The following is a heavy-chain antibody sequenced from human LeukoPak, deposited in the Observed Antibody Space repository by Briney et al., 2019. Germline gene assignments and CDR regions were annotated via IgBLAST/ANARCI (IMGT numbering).Heavy chain of an antibody. J-gene: IGHJ4*02. CDR2: IYYSGST. V-gene: IGHV4-59*08. CDR1: GGSISSYY. Sequence: SETLSLTCPVSGGSISSYYRSWIRQPPGKGLEWIGYIYYSGSTNYNPSLKSRVTISVDASKNQFSLKLSSVTTADTAVYYCARHPPGYCSGGSCYSGVGYFDYWGQGTLVTVSS. D-gene: IGHD2-15*01. CDR3: ARHPPGYCSGGSCYSGVGYFDY.